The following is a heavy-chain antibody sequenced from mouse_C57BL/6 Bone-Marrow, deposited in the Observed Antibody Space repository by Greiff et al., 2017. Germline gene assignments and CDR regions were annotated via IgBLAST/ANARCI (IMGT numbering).Heavy chain of an antibody. CDR3: ARRHYDYDLGDY. V-gene: IGHV5-12*01. J-gene: IGHJ4*01. D-gene: IGHD2-4*01. CDR2: ISNGGGST. Sequence: EVMLVESGGGLVQPGGSLKLSCAASGFTFSDYYMYWVRQTPEKRLEWVAYISNGGGSTYYPDTVKGRFTISRDNAKNTLYLQMSRLKSEDTAMYYCARRHYDYDLGDYWGQGTSVTVSS. CDR1: GFTFSDYY.